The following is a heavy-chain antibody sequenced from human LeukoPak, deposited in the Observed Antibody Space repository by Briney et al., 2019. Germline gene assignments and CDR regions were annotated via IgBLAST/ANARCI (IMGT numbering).Heavy chain of an antibody. CDR1: GGSISRYY. CDR2: IYYSGST. J-gene: IGHJ3*02. D-gene: IGHD5-18*01. V-gene: IGHV4-59*08. CDR3: ARPGVGSGRYGAFDI. Sequence: SETLSLTCTVSGGSISRYYWSWIRQLPGKGLEWLGYIYYSGSTDYNPSLKSRVTISVDTSKNQISLKLSSVTAADTAVYYCARPGVGSGRYGAFDIWGQGTMVTVSS.